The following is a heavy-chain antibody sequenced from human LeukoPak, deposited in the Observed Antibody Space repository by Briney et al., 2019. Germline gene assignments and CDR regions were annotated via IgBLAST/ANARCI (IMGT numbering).Heavy chain of an antibody. V-gene: IGHV4-61*02. D-gene: IGHD2-15*01. CDR2: IYTSGST. Sequence: PSETLSLTCTVSGGSISSGSYYWSWIRQPAGKGLEWIGRIYTSGSTNYNPSLKSRLTISVDTSKNQFSLKLNSVTAADTAVYYCAGTRRYCSGGSCYNWFDPWGQGTLVTVSS. CDR1: GGSISSGSYY. J-gene: IGHJ5*02. CDR3: AGTRRYCSGGSCYNWFDP.